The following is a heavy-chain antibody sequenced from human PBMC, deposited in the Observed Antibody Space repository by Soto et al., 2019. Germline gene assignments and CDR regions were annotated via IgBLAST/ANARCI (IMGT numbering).Heavy chain of an antibody. CDR3: ARRLRRGAFDI. D-gene: IGHD5-18*01. Sequence: QVQLVQSGAEVKKPGSSVKVSCKGSGGTFSSDTISWVRQAPGQGLEWMGRIIPILGIANYAQKFQGRVTITADKSTSTAYMELSSLRSEDTAVYYCARRLRRGAFDIWGQGTMVTVSS. J-gene: IGHJ3*02. V-gene: IGHV1-69*02. CDR2: IIPILGIA. CDR1: GGTFSSDT.